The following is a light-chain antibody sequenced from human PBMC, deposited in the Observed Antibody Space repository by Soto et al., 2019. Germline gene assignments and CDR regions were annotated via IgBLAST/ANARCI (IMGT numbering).Light chain of an antibody. CDR2: LTS. CDR1: QALNTR. J-gene: IGKJ4*01. V-gene: IGKV3-11*01. Sequence: EIVLTQSPATLSAFPGDRVTLSCRASQALNTRLAWYQHKPGQAPRLLIYLTSNRAAGVPARFSAWGSETDFTLTISDVEPEDFAVYYCLQYDKWPPRLTFGGGTKVEIK. CDR3: LQYDKWPPRLT.